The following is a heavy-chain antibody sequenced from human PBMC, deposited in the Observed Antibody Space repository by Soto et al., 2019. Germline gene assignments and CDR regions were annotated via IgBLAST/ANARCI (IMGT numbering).Heavy chain of an antibody. CDR3: ARLGTPYNWFDP. V-gene: IGHV5-51*01. Sequence: PGESLKISCEASGYSFTSNWVGWVRQMPGKGLEWMGIINPADSDIKYSPSFQGQVTTSADKSISTVYLQWSSLQASDTAMYYCARLGTPYNWFDPWGQGTLVTVSS. D-gene: IGHD2-15*01. CDR1: GYSFTSNW. CDR2: INPADSDI. J-gene: IGHJ5*02.